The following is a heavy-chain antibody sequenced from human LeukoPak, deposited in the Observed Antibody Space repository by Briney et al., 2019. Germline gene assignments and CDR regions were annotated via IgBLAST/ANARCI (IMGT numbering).Heavy chain of an antibody. V-gene: IGHV3-9*01. CDR3: AQRSITMVRGVIYIAFDI. J-gene: IGHJ3*02. Sequence: GRSLRLSCAASGFTFDDYAMHWVRQAPGKGLEWVSGISWNSGSIGYADSVKGRFTISRDNAKNSLYLQMNSLRAEDTAVYYCAQRSITMVRGVIYIAFDIWGQGTMVTVSS. CDR1: GFTFDDYA. D-gene: IGHD3-10*01. CDR2: ISWNSGSI.